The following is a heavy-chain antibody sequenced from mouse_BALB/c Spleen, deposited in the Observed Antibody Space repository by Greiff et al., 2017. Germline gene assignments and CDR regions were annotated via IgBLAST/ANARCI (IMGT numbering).Heavy chain of an antibody. D-gene: IGHD1-1*01. V-gene: IGHV14-3*02. CDR1: GFNIKDTY. Sequence: VQLKQSGAELVKPGASVKLSCTASGFNIKDTYMHWVKQRPEQGLEWIGRIDPANGNTKYDPKFQGKATITADTSSNTAYLQLSSLTSEDTAVYYCARRADYGDYFDYWGQGTTLTVSS. CDR3: ARRADYGDYFDY. J-gene: IGHJ2*01. CDR2: IDPANGNT.